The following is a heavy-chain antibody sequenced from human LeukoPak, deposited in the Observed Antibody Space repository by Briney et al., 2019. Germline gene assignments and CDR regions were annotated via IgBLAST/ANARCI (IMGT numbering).Heavy chain of an antibody. Sequence: GGSLRLSCAASGFTFSSYAMSWVRQAPGKGLEWVSAISGSGGSTYYADSVKGRLTISRDNSKNTLYLQMNSLRAEDTAVYYCARAPHTGSYFFDYWGQGTLVTVSS. J-gene: IGHJ4*02. CDR2: ISGSGGST. CDR3: ARAPHTGSYFFDY. V-gene: IGHV3-23*01. D-gene: IGHD1-26*01. CDR1: GFTFSSYA.